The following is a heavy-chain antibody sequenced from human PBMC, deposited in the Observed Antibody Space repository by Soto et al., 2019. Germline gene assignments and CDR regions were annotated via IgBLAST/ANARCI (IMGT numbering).Heavy chain of an antibody. Sequence: QVQLQESGPGLVKPSGTLSLTCAVSGCSISSSNWWSWVRQPPGKGLEWIGDIYHSGSTNYNPSLKIRVTISVDKSKNQFSLKLSSVTAADTAVYYFARAPYSSSWYYSAYWGQGTLVTVSS. CDR1: GCSISSSNW. CDR3: ARAPYSSSWYYSAY. CDR2: IYHSGST. D-gene: IGHD6-13*01. V-gene: IGHV4-4*02. J-gene: IGHJ4*02.